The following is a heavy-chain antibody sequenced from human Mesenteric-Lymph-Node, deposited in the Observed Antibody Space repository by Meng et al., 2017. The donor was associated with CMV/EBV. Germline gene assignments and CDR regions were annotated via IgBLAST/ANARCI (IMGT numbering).Heavy chain of an antibody. CDR2: IYYSGST. D-gene: IGHD3-22*01. Sequence: QLQLQESCLGLVKPSETLSLSCTVSGGSISSSSYYWGWIRQPPGKGLEWIGSIYYSGSTYYNPSLKSRVTISVDTSKNQFSLKLSSVTAADTAVYYCARDGDYYDSSGYNPFDYWGQGTLVTVSS. J-gene: IGHJ4*02. CDR1: GGSISSSSYY. CDR3: ARDGDYYDSSGYNPFDY. V-gene: IGHV4-39*07.